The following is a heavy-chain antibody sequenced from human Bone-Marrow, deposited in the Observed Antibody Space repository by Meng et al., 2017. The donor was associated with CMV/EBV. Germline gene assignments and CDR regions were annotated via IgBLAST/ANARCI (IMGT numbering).Heavy chain of an antibody. J-gene: IGHJ4*02. CDR3: ARSSIVLRYFDWLLGY. Sequence: ASVKVSCKASGYTFTGYYMHWVRQAPGQGLEWMGWINPNSGGTNYAQKFQGRVTMTRDTSISTAYMELSRLRSDDTAVYYCARSSIVLRYFDWLLGYWGQGTLVTVSS. D-gene: IGHD3-9*01. CDR1: GYTFTGYY. V-gene: IGHV1-2*02. CDR2: INPNSGGT.